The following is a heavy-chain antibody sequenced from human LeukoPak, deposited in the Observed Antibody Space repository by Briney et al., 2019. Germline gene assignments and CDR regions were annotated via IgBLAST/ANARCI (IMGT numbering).Heavy chain of an antibody. J-gene: IGHJ5*01. V-gene: IGHV3-30*02. D-gene: IGHD3-10*01. CDR3: ARDRAVSWFDS. Sequence: GSLRLSCAASGLTFSSHGFRWVRQAPGKGLEWVTFISLDGSKKSYADSVKGRFTFSRDDSKNTLYLEMNSLRAEDTAVYYCARDRAVSWFDSWGLGTLVTVSS. CDR2: ISLDGSKK. CDR1: GLTFSSHG.